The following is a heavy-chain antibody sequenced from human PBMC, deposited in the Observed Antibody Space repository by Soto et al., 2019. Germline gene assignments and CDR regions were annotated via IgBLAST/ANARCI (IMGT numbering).Heavy chain of an antibody. Sequence: GESLKISCKGSGYSFTSYWISWVRQMPGKGLEWMGRIDPSDSYTNYSPSFQGHVTISADKSISTAYLQWSSLKASDTAMYYCARQTSRSYYYYGMDVWGQGTTVTGSS. D-gene: IGHD4-17*01. CDR2: IDPSDSYT. CDR1: GYSFTSYW. CDR3: ARQTSRSYYYYGMDV. V-gene: IGHV5-10-1*01. J-gene: IGHJ6*02.